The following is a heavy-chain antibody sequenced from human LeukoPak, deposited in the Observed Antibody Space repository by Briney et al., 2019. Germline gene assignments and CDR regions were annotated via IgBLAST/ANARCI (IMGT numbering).Heavy chain of an antibody. V-gene: IGHV1-24*01. Sequence: RASVKVSCKVSGYTLTELSMHWVRQAPGKGLEWMGGFDPEDGETIYAQKFQGGVTMTEDTSTDTAYMELSSLRSEDTAVYYCATTISSSGYLLGAFDIWGQGTMVTVSS. CDR3: ATTISSSGYLLGAFDI. CDR1: GYTLTELS. J-gene: IGHJ3*02. D-gene: IGHD3-22*01. CDR2: FDPEDGET.